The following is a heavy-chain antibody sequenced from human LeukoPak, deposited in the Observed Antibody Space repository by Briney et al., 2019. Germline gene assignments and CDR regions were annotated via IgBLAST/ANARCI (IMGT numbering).Heavy chain of an antibody. J-gene: IGHJ4*02. Sequence: PSETLSLTCTVSGGSISSGGYYWRWIRQHPGKGLEWIGYIYYSGSTYYNPSLKSRVTISVDTSKNQFSLKLSSVTAADTAVYYCARVSRASSGYHFDYWGQGTLVTVSS. D-gene: IGHD3-22*01. CDR2: IYYSGST. V-gene: IGHV4-31*03. CDR3: ARVSRASSGYHFDY. CDR1: GGSISSGGYY.